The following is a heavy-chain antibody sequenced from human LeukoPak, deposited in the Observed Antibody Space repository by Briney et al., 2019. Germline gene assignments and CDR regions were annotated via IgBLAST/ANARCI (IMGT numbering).Heavy chain of an antibody. V-gene: IGHV3-23*01. D-gene: IGHD2-2*01. Sequence: GGSLRLSCAASGFTFSSYAMSWVRQAPGKGLEWVSAISGSGGSTYYADSVKGRFTISRDNSKNTPYLQMNSLRAEDTAVYYCAKGVLEVVVPAAIGWRPAYYYYMDVWGKGTTVTVSS. CDR2: ISGSGGST. J-gene: IGHJ6*03. CDR1: GFTFSSYA. CDR3: AKGVLEVVVPAAIGWRPAYYYYMDV.